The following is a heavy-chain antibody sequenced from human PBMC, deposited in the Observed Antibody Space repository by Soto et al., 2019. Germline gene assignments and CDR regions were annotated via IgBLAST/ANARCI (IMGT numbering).Heavy chain of an antibody. CDR3: AANGNWEWELPLGMDV. CDR2: IVVGSGNT. D-gene: IGHD1-26*01. Sequence: QMQLVQSGPEVKKPGTSVKVSCKASGFTFTSSAVQWVRQARGQRLEWIGWIVVGSGNTNYAQKFQERVTITRDMSTSTAYMELSSLRAEDTAVYYCAANGNWEWELPLGMDVWGQGTTVTVSS. J-gene: IGHJ6*02. V-gene: IGHV1-58*01. CDR1: GFTFTSSA.